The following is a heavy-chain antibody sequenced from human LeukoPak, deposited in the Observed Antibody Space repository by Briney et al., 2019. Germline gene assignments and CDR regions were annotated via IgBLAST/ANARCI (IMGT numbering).Heavy chain of an antibody. CDR3: ARGLSKRVTIFGVVISYGMDV. V-gene: IGHV1-8*02. CDR1: GGTFSSYA. CDR2: MNPNSGNT. Sequence: ASVKVSCKASGGTFSSYAISWVRQATGQGLEWMGWMNPNSGNTGYAQKFQGRVTMTRNTSISTAYMELSSLRSEDTAVYYCARGLSKRVTIFGVVISYGMDVWGQGTTVTVSS. J-gene: IGHJ6*02. D-gene: IGHD3-3*01.